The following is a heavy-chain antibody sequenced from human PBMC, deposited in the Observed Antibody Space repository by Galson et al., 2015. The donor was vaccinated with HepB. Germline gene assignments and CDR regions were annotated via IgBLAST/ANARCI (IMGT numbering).Heavy chain of an antibody. Sequence: SLRLSCAASGFTFSSYGMHWVRQAPGKGLEWVAVISYDGSHKYYADSVKGRFTISRDNSKNTLYLQMNSLRAEDTAVYYCAKDFEGYSSSSGAFDIWGQGTMVTVSS. CDR3: AKDFEGYSSSSGAFDI. V-gene: IGHV3-30*18. J-gene: IGHJ3*02. CDR1: GFTFSSYG. D-gene: IGHD6-6*01. CDR2: ISYDGSHK.